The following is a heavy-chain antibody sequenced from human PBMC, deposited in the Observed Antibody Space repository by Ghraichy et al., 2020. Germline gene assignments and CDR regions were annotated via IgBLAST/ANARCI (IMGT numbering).Heavy chain of an antibody. CDR2: IYTTGNT. CDR1: GGSISSYY. Sequence: SETLSLTCTVSGGSISSYYWSWNRQPAGKGLEWVGRIYTTGNTNYKPSLKSRVTMSVDTSKNQFSLKLSSVTAADTAVYYCARGNYGTYGMDVWGQGTTVTVSS. V-gene: IGHV4-4*07. D-gene: IGHD1-7*01. J-gene: IGHJ6*02. CDR3: ARGNYGTYGMDV.